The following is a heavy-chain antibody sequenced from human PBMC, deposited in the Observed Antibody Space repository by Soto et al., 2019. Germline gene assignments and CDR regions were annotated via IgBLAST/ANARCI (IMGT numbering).Heavy chain of an antibody. CDR1: GFTFSNAW. J-gene: IGHJ3*02. CDR2: IKSKTDGGTT. Sequence: EVQLVESGGGLVKPGGSLRLSCAASGFTFSNAWMSWVRQAPGKGLEWVGRIKSKTDGGTTDYAAPVKGRFTISRDDSKNTLYLQMNSLKTEDTAVYYCTTDPLNYYGCPGDAFDIWGQGTMVTVSS. CDR3: TTDPLNYYGCPGDAFDI. D-gene: IGHD3-10*01. V-gene: IGHV3-15*01.